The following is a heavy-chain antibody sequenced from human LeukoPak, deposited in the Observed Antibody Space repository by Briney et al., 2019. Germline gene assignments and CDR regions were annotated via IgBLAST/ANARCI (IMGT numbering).Heavy chain of an antibody. CDR1: EFTFSYYA. CDR2: ISSRGDNT. Sequence: GGSLRLSCAASEFTFSYYAMSWVRQAPGRGLEWVSTISSRGDNTYDADSVKGRFTISRDNSKNSLYLQMNSLRAEDTAVYYCVKGPRPDITVAHTIENWGQGTLVTVSS. CDR3: VKGPRPDITVAHTIEN. D-gene: IGHD6-19*01. V-gene: IGHV3-23*01. J-gene: IGHJ4*02.